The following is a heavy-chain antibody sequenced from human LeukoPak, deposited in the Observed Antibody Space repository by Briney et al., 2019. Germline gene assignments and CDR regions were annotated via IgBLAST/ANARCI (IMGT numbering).Heavy chain of an antibody. CDR3: ARGSVVTTETNWFDP. Sequence: PSETLSLTCTVSGGSISSYYWSWIRQPPGEGLEWIGYIYYSGSTNYNPSLKSRVTISVDTSKNQFSLKLSSVTAADTAVYYCARGSVVTTETNWFDPWGQGTLVTVSS. V-gene: IGHV4-59*01. J-gene: IGHJ5*02. D-gene: IGHD4-23*01. CDR2: IYYSGST. CDR1: GGSISSYY.